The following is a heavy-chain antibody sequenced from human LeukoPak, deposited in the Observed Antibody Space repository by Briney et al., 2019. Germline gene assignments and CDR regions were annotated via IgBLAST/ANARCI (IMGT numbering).Heavy chain of an antibody. Sequence: PGGSLRLSCAASGFTFSSYGMRWVRQAPGKGLEWVSLIYSGGSTYYADSVKGRFTISRDSSKNTLYLQLNSLRAEDTAVYYCARGPSGYQNTGGQGTLVTVSS. CDR1: GFTFSSYG. J-gene: IGHJ4*02. CDR3: ARGPSGYQNT. V-gene: IGHV3-66*01. CDR2: IYSGGST. D-gene: IGHD5-12*01.